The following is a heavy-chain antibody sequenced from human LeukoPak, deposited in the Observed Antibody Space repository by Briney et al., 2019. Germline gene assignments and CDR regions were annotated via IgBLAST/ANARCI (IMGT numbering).Heavy chain of an antibody. CDR2: IYSSGST. Sequence: SETLSLTCAVSGGSIKSSHQYWGWIRQPPGKGLEWIGSIYSSGSTYYNPSLRTRVTISVDTSKNQFSLKLSSVTAADTAVYYCARTYCSGGSCYPFGYWGQGTLVTVSS. CDR1: GGSIKSSHQY. V-gene: IGHV4-39*01. CDR3: ARTYCSGGSCYPFGY. J-gene: IGHJ4*02. D-gene: IGHD2-15*01.